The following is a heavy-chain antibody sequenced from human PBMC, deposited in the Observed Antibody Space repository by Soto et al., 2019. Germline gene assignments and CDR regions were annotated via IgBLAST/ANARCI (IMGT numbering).Heavy chain of an antibody. J-gene: IGHJ4*02. V-gene: IGHV3-23*01. CDR2: ISDTGAST. CDR1: GFTFKESA. Sequence: GGSLRLSCAASGFTFKESAMNFFGHSPVKGLEWVASISDTGASTWYAESVRGRLSISRDNSKNTLYLQMNSLRGEDTAVYYCAKGRGSGWAWYFDNWGQGTLVTVSS. D-gene: IGHD6-19*01. CDR3: AKGRGSGWAWYFDN.